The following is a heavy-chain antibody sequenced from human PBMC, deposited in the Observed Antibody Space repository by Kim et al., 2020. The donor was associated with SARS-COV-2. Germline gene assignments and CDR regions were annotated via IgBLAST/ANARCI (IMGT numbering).Heavy chain of an antibody. CDR3: AKAETSEAWLLPTITEYYFDY. V-gene: IGHV3-23*01. Sequence: FTISRDNSKNTLYLQMNSLRAEDTAVYYCAKAETSEAWLLPTITEYYFDYWGQGTLVTVSS. D-gene: IGHD3-22*01. J-gene: IGHJ4*02.